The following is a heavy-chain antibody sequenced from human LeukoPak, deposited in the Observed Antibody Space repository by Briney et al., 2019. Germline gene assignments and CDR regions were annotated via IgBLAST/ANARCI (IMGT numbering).Heavy chain of an antibody. D-gene: IGHD6-19*01. Sequence: PSETLSLTCTVSGGSISSYYWSWIRQPPGKGLEWIGYIYYSGSTNYNPSLKSRVTISVDTSKNQFSLKLSSVTAADTAVYYYARSGYSSGMARLDYWGQGTLVTVSS. CDR1: GGSISSYY. CDR2: IYYSGST. J-gene: IGHJ4*02. V-gene: IGHV4-59*01. CDR3: ARSGYSSGMARLDY.